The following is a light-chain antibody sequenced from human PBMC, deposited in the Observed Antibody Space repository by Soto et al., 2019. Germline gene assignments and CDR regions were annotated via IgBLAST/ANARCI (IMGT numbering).Light chain of an antibody. CDR3: QSYDSSLRV. V-gene: IGLV1-40*01. J-gene: IGLJ1*01. CDR1: SSKIGAGYD. CDR2: GNS. Sequence: QSVLTQPPPVSGAPGQRVTISCTGSSSKIGAGYDVHWYQQLPGTAPKLLIYGNSNRPSGVPDRFSGSKSGTSASLAITGLQAEDEADYYCQSYDSSLRVFGTGTRSPS.